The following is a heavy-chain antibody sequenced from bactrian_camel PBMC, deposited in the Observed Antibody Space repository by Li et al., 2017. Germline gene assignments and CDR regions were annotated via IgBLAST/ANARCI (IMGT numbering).Heavy chain of an antibody. Sequence: HVQLVESGGGSVQAGGSLRLSCAAPGHTHSTYCMAWFRQPPGKEREGIAYIHHDLTTDYADSVMGRFTVSRDNVKNAVYLYLQMDNLKPEDTAMYYCAARSVGWCPLFEHWLGKRAYAPGGYFAYWGQGTQVTVS. CDR3: AARSVGWCPLFEHWLGKRAYAPGGYFAY. J-gene: IGHJ4*01. V-gene: IGHV3S55*01. D-gene: IGHD1*01. CDR1: GHTHSTYC. CDR2: IHHDLTT.